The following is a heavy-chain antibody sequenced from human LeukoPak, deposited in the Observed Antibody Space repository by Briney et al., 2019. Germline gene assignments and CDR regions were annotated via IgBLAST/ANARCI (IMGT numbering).Heavy chain of an antibody. CDR2: ISSSSSYI. Sequence: GGSLRLSCAASGFTFSSYSMNWVRQAPGKGLEWVSSISSSSSYIYYADSVKGRFTISRDNAKNSLYLQMNSLRAEDTAVYYCARVRSRSWFDAFDIWGQGTMVTVSS. V-gene: IGHV3-21*01. CDR3: ARVRSRSWFDAFDI. J-gene: IGHJ3*02. CDR1: GFTFSSYS. D-gene: IGHD6-13*01.